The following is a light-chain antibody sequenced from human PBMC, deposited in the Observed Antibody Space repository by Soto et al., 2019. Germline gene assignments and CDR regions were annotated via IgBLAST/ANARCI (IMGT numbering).Light chain of an antibody. Sequence: QSVLTQPPSASVSPGQSVTISCTGTSSDVGAYDYVSWYQQHPGKAPKLMIYEINKRPSGVPDRFSGSKSGNTASLTVSGLQAEDEADYYCNSFAGSNNFPYVFGTGTKVTVL. V-gene: IGLV2-8*01. J-gene: IGLJ1*01. CDR2: EIN. CDR1: SSDVGAYDY. CDR3: NSFAGSNNFPYV.